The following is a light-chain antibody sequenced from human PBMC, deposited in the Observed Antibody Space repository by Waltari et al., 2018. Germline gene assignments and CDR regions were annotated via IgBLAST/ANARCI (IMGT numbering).Light chain of an antibody. CDR2: RAS. Sequence: DIQVTQSPSTLSASVGDSVTITCRTSQSINKWVSWYQQKPGKTPKLLIYRASSLESGVPSRFRGSGSATEFTLTINSLQPDDFATYYCQQYKSPTWTFGQGTKVEIK. CDR3: QQYKSPTWT. J-gene: IGKJ1*01. V-gene: IGKV1-5*03. CDR1: QSINKW.